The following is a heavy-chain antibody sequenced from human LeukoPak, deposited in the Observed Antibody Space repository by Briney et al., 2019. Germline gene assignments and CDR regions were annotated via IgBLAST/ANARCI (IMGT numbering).Heavy chain of an antibody. CDR2: IYTSGST. CDR1: GGSLSSVSYY. Sequence: PSQTLSLTCTVSGGSLSSVSYYWSWIRQPAGKGLEWIGRIYTSGSTNYNPSLKSRDTISVDMSKNQFSLKLSSVTAADTAVYYCARELRPYGMDVWGQGTTVTVSS. CDR3: ARELRPYGMDV. V-gene: IGHV4-61*02. D-gene: IGHD4-17*01. J-gene: IGHJ6*02.